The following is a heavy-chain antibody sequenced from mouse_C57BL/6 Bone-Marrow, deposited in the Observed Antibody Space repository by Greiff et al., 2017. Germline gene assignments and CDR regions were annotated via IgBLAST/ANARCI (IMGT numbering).Heavy chain of an antibody. CDR3: ASYPAPHSSGSSFDFAY. Sequence: VQLQQPGAELVKPGASVKMSCKASGYTFTSYWITWVKQRPGQGLEWIGDIYPGSGSTNYNEKFKSKATLTVDTSSSTASMQLSSLTSEDSTVYSCASYPAPHSSGSSFDFAYWGQGTLVTVSA. V-gene: IGHV1-55*01. D-gene: IGHD1-1*01. J-gene: IGHJ3*01. CDR1: GYTFTSYW. CDR2: IYPGSGST.